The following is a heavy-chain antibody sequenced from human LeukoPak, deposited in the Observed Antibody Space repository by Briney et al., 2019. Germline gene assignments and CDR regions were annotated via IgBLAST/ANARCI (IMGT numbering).Heavy chain of an antibody. CDR3: ARGSGRIAAGGSEHY. J-gene: IGHJ4*02. CDR2: ISYDGSDK. CDR1: GFTLSTYA. Sequence: PGGSLRLSCAASGFTLSTYAMHWVRQAPGKGLEWVAVISYDGSDKNYGDSVKGRFTISRDNSKNTLYLQMDSLRTEDTAVYYCARGSGRIAAGGSEHYWGQGTLVTVSS. V-gene: IGHV3-30-3*01. D-gene: IGHD6-13*01.